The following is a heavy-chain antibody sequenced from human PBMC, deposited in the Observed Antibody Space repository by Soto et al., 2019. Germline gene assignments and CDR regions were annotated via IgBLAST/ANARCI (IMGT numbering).Heavy chain of an antibody. J-gene: IGHJ1*01. V-gene: IGHV3-23*01. CDR2: ISDSGGRT. Sequence: AGGSLRLSCAASGFTFSSYAMSWVRQAPGEGLEWVSAISDSGGRTYYADSVKGRFTISRDNSKNTLYLQMNSLRAEDTAVYYCAKDLGYYDSSGYYTAEFFHHWGQGTLVTVSS. D-gene: IGHD3-22*01. CDR1: GFTFSSYA. CDR3: AKDLGYYDSSGYYTAEFFHH.